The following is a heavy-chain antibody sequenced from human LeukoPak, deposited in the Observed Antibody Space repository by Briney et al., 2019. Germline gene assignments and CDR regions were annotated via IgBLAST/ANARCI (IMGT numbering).Heavy chain of an antibody. CDR3: ARDLITVTKGFDI. D-gene: IGHD4-17*01. J-gene: IGHJ3*02. V-gene: IGHV4-59*11. CDR1: TDSFSSHY. Sequence: SETLSLTCAVSTDSFSSHYWSWVRQPPGKGLEWIGYISYIGSTNYNPCLKSRVTISIDTSKNQFSLRLRSVTAADTAVYYCARDLITVTKGFDIWGQGTMVSVSS. CDR2: ISYIGST.